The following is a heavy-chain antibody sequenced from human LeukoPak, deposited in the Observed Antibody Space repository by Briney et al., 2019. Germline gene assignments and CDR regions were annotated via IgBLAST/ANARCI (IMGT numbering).Heavy chain of an antibody. CDR3: ARDNYYDSSGYPEVG. J-gene: IGHJ4*02. D-gene: IGHD3-22*01. Sequence: SETLSLTCTVSGGSISSGDYYWSWIRQPPGKGLEWIGYIYYSGSTYYNPSLKSRVTISVDTSKNQFSLKLSSVTAADTAVYYCARDNYYDSSGYPEVGWGQGTLVTVSS. CDR2: IYYSGST. V-gene: IGHV4-30-4*01. CDR1: GGSISSGDYY.